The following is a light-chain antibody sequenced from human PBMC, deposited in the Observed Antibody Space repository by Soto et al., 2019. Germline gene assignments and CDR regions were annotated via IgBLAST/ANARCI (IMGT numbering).Light chain of an antibody. V-gene: IGKV1-27*01. CDR1: QGISNS. CDR3: QKYDSAPEA. Sequence: DIQMTQSPSSLSASVGDRVTITCRASQGISNSLAWYQQEPGKVPKLLIYDASTLQSGVSSRFSGSGSGTDFTLTISSLQPEDVATYYCQKYDSAPEAFGQGTRWKS. J-gene: IGKJ1*01. CDR2: DAS.